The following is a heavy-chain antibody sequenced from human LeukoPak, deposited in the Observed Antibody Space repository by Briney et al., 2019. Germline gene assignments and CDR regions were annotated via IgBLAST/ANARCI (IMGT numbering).Heavy chain of an antibody. J-gene: IGHJ4*02. CDR2: IYYSGST. V-gene: IGHV4-39*01. Sequence: SETLSLTCTVSGGSISSSSYYWGWLRQPPGKGLEWIGSIYYSGSTYYNPSLKSRVTISVDTSKNQFSLKLSSVTAADTAVYYCARRYYYDSSGYYTFDYWGQGTLVTVSS. CDR1: GGSISSSSYY. CDR3: ARRYYYDSSGYYTFDY. D-gene: IGHD3-22*01.